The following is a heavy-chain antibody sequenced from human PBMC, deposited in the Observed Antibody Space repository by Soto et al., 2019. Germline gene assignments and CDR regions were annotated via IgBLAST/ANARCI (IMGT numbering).Heavy chain of an antibody. Sequence: GGSLRLSCAASGFTFSSYDMHWVRQATGKGLEWVSAIGTAGDTYYPGSVKGRFTISRENAKNSLYLQMNSLRAGDTAVYYCARVKLDALDTWGQGTRSPSPQ. J-gene: IGHJ3*02. V-gene: IGHV3-13*01. CDR1: GFTFSSYD. CDR3: ARVKLDALDT. CDR2: IGTAGDT.